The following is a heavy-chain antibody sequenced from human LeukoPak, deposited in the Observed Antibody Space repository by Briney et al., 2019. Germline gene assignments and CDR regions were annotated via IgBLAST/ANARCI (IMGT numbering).Heavy chain of an antibody. Sequence: PGGSLRLSCAASGFTFSSYNMNWVRQAPGKGLEWVSSISSSSSYIYYADSVKGRFTISRDNAKNSLYLQMNSLRAEDTAVYYCARGATSEGVIGYWGQGTLVTVSS. D-gene: IGHD3-10*01. CDR2: ISSSSSYI. CDR1: GFTFSSYN. J-gene: IGHJ4*02. CDR3: ARGATSEGVIGY. V-gene: IGHV3-21*01.